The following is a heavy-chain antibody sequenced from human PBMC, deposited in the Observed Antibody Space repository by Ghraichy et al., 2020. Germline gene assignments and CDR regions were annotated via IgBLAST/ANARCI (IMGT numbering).Heavy chain of an antibody. V-gene: IGHV3-15*07. J-gene: IGHJ4*02. CDR3: TTLSLNYYDYSGRDY. D-gene: IGHD3-22*01. Sequence: GGSPRLSCAASGFTFINAWMNWVRQAPGKGLEWVGRIKSKTDGGTTDYAAPVKGRFTISRDVSKNTLYLQMNSLKTEDTAVYYCTTLSLNYYDYSGRDYWGQGTLVTVSS. CDR1: GFTFINAW. CDR2: IKSKTDGGTT.